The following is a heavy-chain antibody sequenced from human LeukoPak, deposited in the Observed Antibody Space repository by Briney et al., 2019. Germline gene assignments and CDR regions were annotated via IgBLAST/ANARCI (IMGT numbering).Heavy chain of an antibody. CDR1: GGSINNYY. Sequence: PETLSLTCTVSGGSINNYYWSWIRQPAGKGLEWIGRIYTRGSTNYNPSPKSRVTMSVDTSKNQFSLKLSSVTAADTAVYYCARGRYCSADICSGGDAFDIWGQGTLISVSS. D-gene: IGHD2-15*01. J-gene: IGHJ3*02. V-gene: IGHV4-4*07. CDR2: IYTRGST. CDR3: ARGRYCSADICSGGDAFDI.